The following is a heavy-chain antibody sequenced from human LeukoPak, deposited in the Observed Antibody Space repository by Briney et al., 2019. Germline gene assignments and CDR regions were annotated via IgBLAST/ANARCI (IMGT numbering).Heavy chain of an antibody. Sequence: ASVKVSCKASGYTFTSYGISWVRQAPGQGLEWMGWISAYNGNTNYAQKLQGRVAMTTDTSTSTAYMELRSLRSDDTAVYYCARDRRYYLHNWFDPWGQGTLVTVSS. CDR1: GYTFTSYG. D-gene: IGHD2-21*01. CDR2: ISAYNGNT. V-gene: IGHV1-18*01. J-gene: IGHJ5*02. CDR3: ARDRRYYLHNWFDP.